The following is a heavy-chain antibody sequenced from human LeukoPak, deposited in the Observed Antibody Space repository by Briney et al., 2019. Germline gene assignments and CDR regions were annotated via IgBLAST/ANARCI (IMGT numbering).Heavy chain of an antibody. V-gene: IGHV5-51*01. D-gene: IGHD5-18*01. Sequence: GESLKISCKGSGYSFPNYWIGWVRQMPGKGLEWIGIVYPATSDTTYSPSFQGQVTISADKSSSTAYLQWSSLKASVTAIYYCARPKTLGGYNYEFEFWGQGTLVTVSS. J-gene: IGHJ4*02. CDR3: ARPKTLGGYNYEFEF. CDR2: VYPATSDT. CDR1: GYSFPNYW.